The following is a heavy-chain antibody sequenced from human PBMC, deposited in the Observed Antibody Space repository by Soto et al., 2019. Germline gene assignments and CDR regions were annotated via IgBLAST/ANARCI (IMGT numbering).Heavy chain of an antibody. CDR1: GYTFTSYG. D-gene: IGHD3-3*01. V-gene: IGHV1-18*01. J-gene: IGHJ3*02. Sequence: QVPLVQSGAEVKKPGASVKVSCKASGYTFTSYGISWVRQAPGQGLEWMGWISAYNGNTNYAQKLQGRVTMTTDTSTSTAYMELRSLRSDDTAVYYCASDYDFWSGYYLAFDIWGQGTMVTVSS. CDR2: ISAYNGNT. CDR3: ASDYDFWSGYYLAFDI.